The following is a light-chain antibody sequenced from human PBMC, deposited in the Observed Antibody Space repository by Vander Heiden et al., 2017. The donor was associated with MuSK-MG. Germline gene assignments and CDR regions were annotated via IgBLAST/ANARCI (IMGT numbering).Light chain of an antibody. CDR2: AAS. CDR1: QGISTS. V-gene: IGKV1-9*01. CDR3: QQPNSYPPFP. Sequence: IQLTYSPPPLPAPPGERATITSRASQGISTSLAWSQQKPGKAPKLLIYAASTLQSGVPSRFSGSGCGTDFPLTISSLQPEDFAPYYCQQPNSYPPFPFGQGTRLEIK. J-gene: IGKJ2*01.